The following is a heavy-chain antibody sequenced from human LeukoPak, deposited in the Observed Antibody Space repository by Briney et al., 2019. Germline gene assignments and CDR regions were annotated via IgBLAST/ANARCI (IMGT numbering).Heavy chain of an antibody. CDR1: GGSIPSDRFY. Sequence: SETLSLTCTVSGGSIPSDRFYWTWVRQPAGKRPEWIGRIKSSNTNYNPSLKSRFNISVDTSTNQFSLKLSSLTAADTAVYYCARVPDWTYVPDYWGQGTLVTVSS. V-gene: IGHV4-61*02. CDR3: ARVPDWTYVPDY. D-gene: IGHD3-16*01. J-gene: IGHJ4*02. CDR2: IKSSNT.